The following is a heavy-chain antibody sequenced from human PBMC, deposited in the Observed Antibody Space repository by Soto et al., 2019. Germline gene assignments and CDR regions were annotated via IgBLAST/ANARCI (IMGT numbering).Heavy chain of an antibody. CDR2: IYRTGST. CDR1: GVSFTSNNL. J-gene: IGHJ4*02. D-gene: IGHD1-7*01. CDR3: ASRDPGTSVDY. V-gene: IGHV4-4*02. Sequence: LSLTCAVSGVSFTSNNLCTWVRQPPGQGLEWIGEIYRTGSTNYNPSLKSRVTISLDKSENQFSLKVTSLTAADTAVYYCASRDPGTSVDYWGQGTLVTVSS.